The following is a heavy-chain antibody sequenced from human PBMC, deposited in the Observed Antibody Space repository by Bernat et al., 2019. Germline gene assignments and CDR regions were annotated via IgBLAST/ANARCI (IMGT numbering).Heavy chain of an antibody. V-gene: IGHV3-48*02. CDR3: VRRNSAVTSRSIDY. D-gene: IGHD4-17*01. J-gene: IGHJ4*02. Sequence: EVQLVESGGGLVQPGGSLRLSCAASGFTFSSYSMNWVRQAPGKGLEWVSYISSSSSTIYYADSVKGRFTISRDNAKNSLYLQMNSLRDEDTAVYYCVRRNSAVTSRSIDYWGQGTLVTVSS. CDR2: ISSSSSTI. CDR1: GFTFSSYS.